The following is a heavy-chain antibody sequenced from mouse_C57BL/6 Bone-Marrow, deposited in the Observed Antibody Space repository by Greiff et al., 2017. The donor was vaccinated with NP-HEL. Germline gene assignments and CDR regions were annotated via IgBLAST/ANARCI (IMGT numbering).Heavy chain of an antibody. CDR2: INPSTGGT. CDR3: ARKCYDYAMDY. Sequence: EVQLQQSGPELVKPGASVKISCKASGFSFPGYYMNWVKQTPEKSLEWIGEINPSTGGTTNNQKFKAKATLTVDKSSSTAYMQLKSLTSEDSAVYYCARKCYDYAMDYWGQGTSVTVSS. D-gene: IGHD2-12*01. CDR1: GFSFPGYY. J-gene: IGHJ4*01. V-gene: IGHV1-42*01.